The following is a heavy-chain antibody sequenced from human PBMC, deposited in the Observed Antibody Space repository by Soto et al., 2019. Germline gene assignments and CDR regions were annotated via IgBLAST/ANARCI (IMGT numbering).Heavy chain of an antibody. V-gene: IGHV1-3*01. J-gene: IGHJ4*02. Sequence: ASVKVSCKASGYTFTSYAMHWVRQAPGQRLEWMGWINAGNGNTKYSQKFQGRVTITRDTSASTAYMELSSLRSEDTAVYYCARGQFLEDSSGYRPFDYWGQGTLVTVSS. CDR1: GYTFTSYA. CDR3: ARGQFLEDSSGYRPFDY. D-gene: IGHD3-22*01. CDR2: INAGNGNT.